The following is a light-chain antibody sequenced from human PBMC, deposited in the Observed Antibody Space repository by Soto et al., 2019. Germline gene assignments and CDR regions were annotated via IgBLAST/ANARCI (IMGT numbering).Light chain of an antibody. CDR3: XXXXSSSGHT. J-gene: IGKJ2*01. CDR2: TAS. CDR1: QTIRSNF. V-gene: IGKV3D-20*02. Sequence: EVVLTQSPATLSLSPGERATLSCRASQTIRSNFLTWYQQKPGQAPRLLIYTASTRAAGIPDRFSGSGSGTDFTLTISRLEPEXXXXXXXXXXXSSSGHTFGQGTKLQIK.